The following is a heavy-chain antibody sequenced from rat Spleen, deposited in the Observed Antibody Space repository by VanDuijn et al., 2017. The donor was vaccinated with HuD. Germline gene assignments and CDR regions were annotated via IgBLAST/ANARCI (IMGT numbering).Heavy chain of an antibody. CDR1: GDSISSNF. CDR3: ARDNNYKAY. V-gene: IGHV3-1*01. J-gene: IGHJ2*01. D-gene: IGHD1-10*01. CDR2: ISYSGST. Sequence: EVQLQESGPGLVKPSQSLSLTCSVTGDSISSNFWGWIRKFPGNKMEWMGYISYSGSTNYNPSLKSRISITRDTSKNQFFLQVNSVTTEDTATYYCARDNNYKAYWGQGVMVTVSS.